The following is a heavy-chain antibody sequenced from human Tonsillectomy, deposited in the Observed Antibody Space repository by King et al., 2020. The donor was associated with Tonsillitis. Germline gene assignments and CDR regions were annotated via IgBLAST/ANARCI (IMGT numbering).Heavy chain of an antibody. J-gene: IGHJ4*02. CDR3: AGGTTVVTRYFDY. CDR2: ISSSGSTI. Sequence: VQLVESGGGLVQPGGSLRLSCAASGFTFSSYEMNWVRQAPGKGLEWVSYISSSGSTIKYADSVKGRLTISRENAKNSLYLQMNSLRAEDTAVYNCAGGTTVVTRYFDYWGQGTLVTVSS. CDR1: GFTFSSYE. V-gene: IGHV3-48*03. D-gene: IGHD4-23*01.